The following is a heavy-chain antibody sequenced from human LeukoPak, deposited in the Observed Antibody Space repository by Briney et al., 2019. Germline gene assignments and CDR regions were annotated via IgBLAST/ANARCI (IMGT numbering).Heavy chain of an antibody. V-gene: IGHV3-15*01. CDR1: GFTFNNAW. J-gene: IGHJ4*02. Sequence: GGSLRLSCAVSGFTFNNAWMSWVRQAPGKGLEWVGRIKSKTDGGTTEYAAPVKGRFTISRDDSQNTLYLKMNSLETEDTAVYFCVRGPRPFDYWGQGTLVTVSS. CDR3: VRGPRPFDY. CDR2: IKSKTDGGTT.